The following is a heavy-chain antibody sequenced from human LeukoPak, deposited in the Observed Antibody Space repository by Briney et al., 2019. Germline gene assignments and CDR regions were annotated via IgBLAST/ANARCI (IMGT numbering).Heavy chain of an antibody. V-gene: IGHV1-46*01. CDR3: ARLASIAVMGFDY. CDR2: INPSGGST. CDR1: GYTFTSYY. Sequence: GASVKVSCKASGYTFTSYYMHWVRQAPGQGLEWMGIINPSGGSTSYAQKFQGRVTMTRDMSTSTVYMELSSLRSEDTAVYYYARLASIAVMGFDYWGQGTLVTVSS. J-gene: IGHJ4*02. D-gene: IGHD6-6*01.